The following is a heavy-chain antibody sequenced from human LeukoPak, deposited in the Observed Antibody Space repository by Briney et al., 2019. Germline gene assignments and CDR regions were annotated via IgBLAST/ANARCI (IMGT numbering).Heavy chain of an antibody. Sequence: SVKVSCKASGGTFSSYTFSWVRQAPGQGLEWMGRINPSLGITNYAQKFEGRVTITADKSTSTAYMELSSLRSEDTAVYYCATSPSGYCSGISCYSYFQHWGQGTLVTVSS. CDR1: GGTFSSYT. D-gene: IGHD2-15*01. V-gene: IGHV1-69*02. CDR2: INPSLGIT. J-gene: IGHJ1*01. CDR3: ATSPSGYCSGISCYSYFQH.